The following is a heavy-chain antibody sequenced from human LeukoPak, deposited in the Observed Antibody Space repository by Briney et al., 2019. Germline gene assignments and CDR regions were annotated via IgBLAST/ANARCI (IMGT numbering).Heavy chain of an antibody. D-gene: IGHD1-1*01. J-gene: IGHJ6*02. Sequence: GESLKISCKGSGCSFSSYWISWGRQMPGKGLEWMGRIDPSDSYTNYSPSFQGHVTISADKSISTGYLQWSSLKASDTALYYCARGREVSTGTTPYGMDVWGQGTTVTVSS. V-gene: IGHV5-10-1*01. CDR1: GCSFSSYW. CDR3: ARGREVSTGTTPYGMDV. CDR2: IDPSDSYT.